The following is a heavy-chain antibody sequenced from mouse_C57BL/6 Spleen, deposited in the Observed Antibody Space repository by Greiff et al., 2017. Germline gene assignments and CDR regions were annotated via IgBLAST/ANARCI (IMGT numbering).Heavy chain of an antibody. CDR1: GYTFTSYW. Sequence: QVQLQQPGAELVKPGASVKLSCKASGYTFTSYWMNWVKQRPGQGLEWIGMIHPNSGSTNYNEKFKSKATLTVDKSSSTAYMQLSSLTSEDSAVYYCAREGGGLLQRAFAYWGQGTLVTVSA. J-gene: IGHJ3*01. D-gene: IGHD2-3*01. CDR2: IHPNSGST. V-gene: IGHV1-64*01. CDR3: AREGGGLLQRAFAY.